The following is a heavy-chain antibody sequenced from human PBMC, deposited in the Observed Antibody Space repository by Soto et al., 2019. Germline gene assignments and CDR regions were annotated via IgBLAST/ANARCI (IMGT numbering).Heavy chain of an antibody. V-gene: IGHV3-23*01. CDR3: ARRLDPLQYSDY. CDR2: ISGSGDTT. CDR1: GFTFSSYA. J-gene: IGHJ4*02. D-gene: IGHD5-18*01. Sequence: TGGALGQSCSASGFTFSSYAVSWVRKTPGKGLEWVSAISGSGDTTYYADSVRGRFTISRDNAKSTLFLQMNSLRDDDTATYYCARRLDPLQYSDYWGRGTLVTVSS.